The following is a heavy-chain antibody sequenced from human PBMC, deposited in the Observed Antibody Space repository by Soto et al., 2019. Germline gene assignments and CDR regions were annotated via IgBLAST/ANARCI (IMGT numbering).Heavy chain of an antibody. Sequence: GGSLRLSCAASGFTFSGSAMHWVRQASGKGLEWVGRIRSKANSYATAYAASVKGRFTISRDDSKNTAYLQMNSLKTEDTAVYYCTRPFYSSSFSGPPMDVWGQGTTVTVSS. J-gene: IGHJ6*02. CDR2: IRSKANSYAT. CDR3: TRPFYSSSFSGPPMDV. D-gene: IGHD6-6*01. V-gene: IGHV3-73*01. CDR1: GFTFSGSA.